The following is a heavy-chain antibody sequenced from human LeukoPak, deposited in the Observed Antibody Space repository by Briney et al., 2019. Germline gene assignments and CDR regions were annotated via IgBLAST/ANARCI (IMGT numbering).Heavy chain of an antibody. J-gene: IGHJ4*02. Sequence: SQTLSLTCTVSGGSISSGDYYWSWIRQPPGKGLEWIGYIYYSGSTNYNPSLKSRVTISVDTSKNQFSLKLSSVTAADTAVYYCARGPTAYYFDYWGQGTLVTVSS. CDR3: ARGPTAYYFDY. CDR2: IYYSGST. CDR1: GGSISSGDYY. V-gene: IGHV4-61*08.